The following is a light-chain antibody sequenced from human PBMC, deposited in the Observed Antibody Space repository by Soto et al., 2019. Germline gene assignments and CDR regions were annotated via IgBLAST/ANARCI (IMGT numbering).Light chain of an antibody. V-gene: IGLV1-40*01. Sequence: QSVLTQPPSVSGAPGQRVTISCTGSSSNIGAGYDVHWYQQLPGTAPKLLIYANSNRPSGVPDRFSGSKSDTSASLAITGLQAEDEADYYCQSYDSSLSGWVFGGGTKLT. CDR1: SSNIGAGYD. J-gene: IGLJ3*02. CDR2: ANS. CDR3: QSYDSSLSGWV.